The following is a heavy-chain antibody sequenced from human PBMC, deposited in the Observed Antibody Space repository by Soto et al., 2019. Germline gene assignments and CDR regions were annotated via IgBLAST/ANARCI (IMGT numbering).Heavy chain of an antibody. Sequence: QLQLQESGPGLVKPSETLSLTCTVSGGSISSSSYYWGWIRQPPGKGLEWIGSIYYSGSTYYNPSLKSRVTISVDTSKNQFSLKLSSVTAADTAVYYCARHGGITIFGVVIIRDAFDIWGQGTMVTVSS. CDR2: IYYSGST. CDR3: ARHGGITIFGVVIIRDAFDI. J-gene: IGHJ3*02. V-gene: IGHV4-39*01. CDR1: GGSISSSSYY. D-gene: IGHD3-3*01.